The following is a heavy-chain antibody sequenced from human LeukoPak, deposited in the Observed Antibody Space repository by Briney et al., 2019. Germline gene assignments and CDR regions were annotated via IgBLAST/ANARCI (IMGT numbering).Heavy chain of an antibody. CDR1: GGSFSGYY. V-gene: IGHV4-34*01. D-gene: IGHD4-17*01. Sequence: SETLSLTCAVYGGSFSGYYWSWIRQPPGKGLEWIGEINHSGSTNYNPSLKSRVTISVDTSKNQFSLKLSSVTAADTAVYYCARGLTTVTTFNWFDPWGQGTLVTVSS. CDR2: INHSGST. CDR3: ARGLTTVTTFNWFDP. J-gene: IGHJ5*02.